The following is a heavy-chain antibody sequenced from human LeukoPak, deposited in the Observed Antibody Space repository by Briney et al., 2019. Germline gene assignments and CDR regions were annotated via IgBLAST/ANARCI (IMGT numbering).Heavy chain of an antibody. V-gene: IGHV1-24*01. CDR1: GNTLRELP. J-gene: IGHJ4*02. CDR3: ATRGSDFWSCFDY. CDR2: FDPENAEI. Sequence: GASVKVSCKLSGNTLRELPIQWVRQAGGKGLEWMAGFDPENAEIVDAQNFQGRVTMTEDTSPNTAYMELTSLTSDDTALYYCATRGSDFWSCFDYWGQGTQVTVSS. D-gene: IGHD3-3*01.